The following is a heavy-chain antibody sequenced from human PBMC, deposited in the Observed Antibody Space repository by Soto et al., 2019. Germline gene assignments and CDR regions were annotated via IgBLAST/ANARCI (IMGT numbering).Heavy chain of an antibody. J-gene: IGHJ6*02. Sequence: QLQLQESGSGLVKPSQTLSLTCAVAGGTISSGGYSWSWIRQPPGKGLEWIGYVYHSGSTYYNPSLKSRVTISVDRSKNQFSLKLSSVTAADTAVYYCPARGPLPTAGNDEYYDYGMDVWGQGTTVTVSS. V-gene: IGHV4-30-2*01. D-gene: IGHD1-1*01. CDR3: PARGPLPTAGNDEYYDYGMDV. CDR2: VYHSGST. CDR1: GGTISSGGYS.